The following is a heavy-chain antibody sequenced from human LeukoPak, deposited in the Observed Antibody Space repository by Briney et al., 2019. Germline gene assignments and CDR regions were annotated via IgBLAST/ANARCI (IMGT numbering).Heavy chain of an antibody. Sequence: SETLSLTCSVSGDSISSSSYYWGWIRQPPGKGLEWIGEINHSGSTNYNPSLKSRVTISVDTSKNQFSLKLSSVTAADTAVYYCARHVYVWGSYRPGWFDPWGQGTLVTVSS. CDR1: GDSISSSSYY. J-gene: IGHJ5*02. D-gene: IGHD3-16*02. CDR2: INHSGST. CDR3: ARHVYVWGSYRPGWFDP. V-gene: IGHV4-39*01.